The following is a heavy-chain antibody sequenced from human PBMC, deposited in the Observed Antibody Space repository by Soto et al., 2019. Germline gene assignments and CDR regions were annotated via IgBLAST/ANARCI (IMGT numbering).Heavy chain of an antibody. CDR2: INHSGST. D-gene: IGHD3-10*01. Sequence: SETLSLTCAVYGGSFSGYYWSWIRQPPGKGLEWIGEINHSGSTNYNPSLKSRVTISVDTSKNQFSLKLSSVTAADTAVYYCERGLWVINYSGSGSPQVTNYGMDVWGQGTPVT. CDR1: GGSFSGYY. J-gene: IGHJ6*02. V-gene: IGHV4-34*01. CDR3: ERGLWVINYSGSGSPQVTNYGMDV.